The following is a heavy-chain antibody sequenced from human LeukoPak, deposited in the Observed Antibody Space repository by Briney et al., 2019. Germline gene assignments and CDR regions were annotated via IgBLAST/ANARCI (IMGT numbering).Heavy chain of an antibody. CDR2: IYYSGST. D-gene: IGHD3-3*01. V-gene: IGHV4-31*11. J-gene: IGHJ6*02. CDR1: GGSISSGGYS. Sequence: SETLSLTCAVSGGSISSGGYSWSWIRQHPGKGLEWIGYIYYSGSTYYNPSLKSRVTISVDTSKNQFSLKLSSVTAADTAVYYCARQYDFWSGYNYYYYYGMDVWGQGTTVTVSS. CDR3: ARQYDFWSGYNYYYYYGMDV.